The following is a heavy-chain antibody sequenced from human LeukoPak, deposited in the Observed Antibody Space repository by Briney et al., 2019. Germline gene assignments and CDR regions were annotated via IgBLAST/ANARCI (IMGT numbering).Heavy chain of an antibody. D-gene: IGHD3-3*01. V-gene: IGHV1-69*05. CDR3: ARGLYDFWSGFSYYYYMDV. CDR2: IIPIFGTA. CDR1: GGTFSSYA. Sequence: ASVKVSCKASGGTFSSYAISWVRQAPGQGLEWMGGIIPIFGTANYAQKFQGRVTITTDESTSTAYMELSSLRSEDTAVYYCARGLYDFWSGFSYYYYMDVWGKGTTVTVSS. J-gene: IGHJ6*03.